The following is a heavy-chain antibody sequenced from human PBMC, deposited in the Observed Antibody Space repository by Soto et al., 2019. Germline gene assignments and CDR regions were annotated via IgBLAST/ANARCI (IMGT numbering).Heavy chain of an antibody. J-gene: IGHJ4*02. Sequence: PGESLKISCKAFGYSFSSYWVAWVRQMPGKGLEWMGIIYPGDSYTNYSPSFQGHVTISADKSISTAYLQWSSLKASDTAMYYCARLQAAAGDNDLTFDYWGQGTLVTVSS. D-gene: IGHD6-13*01. CDR1: GYSFSSYW. V-gene: IGHV5-51*01. CDR3: ARLQAAAGDNDLTFDY. CDR2: IYPGDSYT.